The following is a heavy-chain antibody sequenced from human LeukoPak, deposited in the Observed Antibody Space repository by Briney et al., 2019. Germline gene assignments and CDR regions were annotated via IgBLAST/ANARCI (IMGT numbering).Heavy chain of an antibody. V-gene: IGHV4-39*07. CDR3: AREGYYGSGSYYIPCDY. D-gene: IGHD3-10*01. CDR1: GGSISSSSYY. Sequence: SETLSLTCTVSGGSISSSSYYWGWIRQPPGKGLEWIGSIYYSGSTYYNPSLKSRVTISVDTSKNQFSLKLSSVTAADTAVYYCAREGYYGSGSYYIPCDYWGQGTLVTVSS. J-gene: IGHJ4*02. CDR2: IYYSGST.